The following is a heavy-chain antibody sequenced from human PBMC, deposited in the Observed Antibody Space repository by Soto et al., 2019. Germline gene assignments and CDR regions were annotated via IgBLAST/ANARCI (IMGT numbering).Heavy chain of an antibody. D-gene: IGHD1-26*01. CDR2: IHYSGRT. CDR3: VRVGVGIGNRFDS. V-gene: IGHV4-59*12. CDR1: NGSISGFY. Sequence: SETLSLTCSVSNGSISGFYWTWIRQPPGKILEWIGYIHYSGRTDYNPPLTSRATMSVDTSKNQFSLNLKSITAADTAVYYCVRVGVGIGNRFDSWGRGTLVTVSS. J-gene: IGHJ4*02.